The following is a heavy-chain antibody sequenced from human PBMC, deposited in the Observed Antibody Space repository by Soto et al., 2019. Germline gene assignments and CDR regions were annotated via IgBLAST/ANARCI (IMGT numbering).Heavy chain of an antibody. CDR1: GFTFSSYG. J-gene: IGHJ4*02. D-gene: IGHD2-8*02. CDR2: IWYDGSNK. CDR3: ARDVASHASWCDY. V-gene: IGHV3-33*01. Sequence: GGSLRLSCAASGFTFSSYGMHWVRQAPGKGLEWVAVIWYDGSNKYYADSVKGRFTISRDNSKNTLYLQMNSLRAEDTAVYYCARDVASHASWCDYWGQGTLVTVSS.